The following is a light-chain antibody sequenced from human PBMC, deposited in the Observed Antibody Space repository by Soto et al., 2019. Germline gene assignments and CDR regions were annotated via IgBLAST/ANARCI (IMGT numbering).Light chain of an antibody. CDR2: DVS. V-gene: IGLV2-14*01. CDR1: SSDVGGYNY. CDR3: SSYTSSSTPCV. J-gene: IGLJ1*01. Sequence: QSVLTQPASVSGSPGQSITISCTGTSSDVGGYNYVSWYQQHPGKAPKLLIYDVSNRPSGVSNRFSGSKSGNTASLTISGLQAEEEADYYCSSYTSSSTPCVFGTGTKVTVL.